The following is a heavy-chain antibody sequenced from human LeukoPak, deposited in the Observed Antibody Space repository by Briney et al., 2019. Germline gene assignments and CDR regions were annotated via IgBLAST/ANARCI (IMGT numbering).Heavy chain of an antibody. Sequence: GGSLRLSCAASGFTFSTYWMNWVRQAPGKGLEWVALINPDGSQTNYVDSVRDRFNISSDNAENSLYLQMNSLRAEDTAVYYCARDLGYGALDPWGQGTLVTVSS. CDR3: ARDLGYGALDP. CDR1: GFTFSTYW. V-gene: IGHV3-7*01. CDR2: INPDGSQT. D-gene: IGHD4-17*01. J-gene: IGHJ5*02.